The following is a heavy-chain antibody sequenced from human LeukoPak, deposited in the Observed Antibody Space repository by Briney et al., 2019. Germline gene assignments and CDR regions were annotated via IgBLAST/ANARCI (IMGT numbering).Heavy chain of an antibody. J-gene: IGHJ4*02. CDR3: AKVQTTVVSPPDS. Sequence: QSGGSLRLSCAASGFTFSSYAMSWVRQAPGKGLEWVSTISATGGSTFYADSVKGRFTISRDNSKDTLYLQINSLRAEDTAVYFCAKVQTTVVSPPDSWGQGTLVTVSS. CDR2: ISATGGST. D-gene: IGHD4-23*01. V-gene: IGHV3-23*01. CDR1: GFTFSSYA.